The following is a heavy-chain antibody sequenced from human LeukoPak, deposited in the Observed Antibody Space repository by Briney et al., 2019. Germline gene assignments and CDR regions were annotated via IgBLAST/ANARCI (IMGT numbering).Heavy chain of an antibody. CDR1: GGSISSYY. J-gene: IGHJ2*01. CDR2: IYYSGST. V-gene: IGHV4-59*08. CDR3: ARSQNFDL. Sequence: SETLSLTCTVSGGSISSYYWSWIRQPPGKGLEWIGYIYYSGSTNYNPSLKSRVTISVDTSKNQFSLKLSSVAAADTAVYYCARSQNFDLWGRGTLVTVSS.